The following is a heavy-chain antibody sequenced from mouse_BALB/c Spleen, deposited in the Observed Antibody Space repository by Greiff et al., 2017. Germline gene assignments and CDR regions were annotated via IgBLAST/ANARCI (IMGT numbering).Heavy chain of an antibody. D-gene: IGHD1-1*01. CDR1: GYTFTDYA. J-gene: IGHJ4*01. V-gene: IGHV1S137*01. CDR3: ATYYGSSSYAMDY. Sequence: QVQLQQSGAELVRPGVSVKISCKGSGYTFTDYAMHWVKQSHAKSLEWIGVISTYYGDASYNQKFKGKATMTVDKSSSTAYMELARLTSEDSAIYYCATYYGSSSYAMDYWGQGTSVTVSS. CDR2: ISTYYGDA.